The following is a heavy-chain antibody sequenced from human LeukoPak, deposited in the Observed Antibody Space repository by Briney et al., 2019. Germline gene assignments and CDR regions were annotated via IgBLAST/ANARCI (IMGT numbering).Heavy chain of an antibody. CDR2: IYISGST. J-gene: IGHJ4*02. CDR3: ARGGDGYNYELLDY. Sequence: PSQTLSLTCTVSGGSFSSGLYYWTWIRQPAGKGLEWIGRIYISGSTNYNPSLKSRVTISRDTSKNEFSLKLSSVTAADTAVYYCARGGDGYNYELLDYWGQGTLVTVSS. CDR1: GGSFSSGLYY. D-gene: IGHD5-24*01. V-gene: IGHV4-61*02.